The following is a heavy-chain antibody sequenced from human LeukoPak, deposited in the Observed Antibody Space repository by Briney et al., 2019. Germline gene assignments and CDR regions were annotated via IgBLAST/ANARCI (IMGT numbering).Heavy chain of an antibody. CDR1: GFTFSSYA. CDR2: ISYDGGNK. Sequence: GGSLRLSCAASGFTFSSYAMHWVRQAPGKGLEWVTVISYDGGNKFYADSVRGRFTISRDNAKNSLYLQMNSLRAEDTAVYYCARVAVAEPNWGQETLVTVSS. CDR3: ARVAVAEPN. V-gene: IGHV3-30*03. J-gene: IGHJ4*02. D-gene: IGHD6-19*01.